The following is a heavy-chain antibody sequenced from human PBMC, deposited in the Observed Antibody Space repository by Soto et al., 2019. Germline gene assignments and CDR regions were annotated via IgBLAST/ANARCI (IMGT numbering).Heavy chain of an antibody. V-gene: IGHV3-23*01. Sequence: EVQLLESGGDLIQPGGSLRLSCAASGFTFNIYAMTWVRQAPGKGLEWVSAISRYGDFTYYAVSVEGRFSISRDNSENTLYLQMNSLRAEDTAVLYCAKDSYLDHDSCGYLFDNWGQGTLVTVSS. D-gene: IGHD3-22*01. CDR2: ISRYGDFT. J-gene: IGHJ4*02. CDR3: AKDSYLDHDSCGYLFDN. CDR1: GFTFNIYA.